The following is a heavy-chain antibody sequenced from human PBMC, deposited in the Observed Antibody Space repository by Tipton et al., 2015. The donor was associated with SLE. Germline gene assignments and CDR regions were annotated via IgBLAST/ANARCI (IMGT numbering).Heavy chain of an antibody. CDR2: ISSSSYT. V-gene: IGHV3-11*05. J-gene: IGHJ4*02. CDR1: GFTFSSYE. D-gene: IGHD1-7*01. CDR3: ARDSANYLLDY. Sequence: SLRLSCAASGFTFSSYEMNWIRQAPGKGLEWVSYISSSSYTNYADSVKGRFTISRDNAKNSLYLQMNSLRAEDTAVYYCARDSANYLLDYWGQGTLVTVSS.